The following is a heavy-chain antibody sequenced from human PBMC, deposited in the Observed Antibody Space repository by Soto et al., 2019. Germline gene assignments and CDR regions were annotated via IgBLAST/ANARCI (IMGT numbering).Heavy chain of an antibody. CDR1: GFTFSSYA. J-gene: IGHJ6*02. CDR2: ISGSGGST. V-gene: IGHV3-23*01. CDR3: AKGDSGSRVYYYGMDV. D-gene: IGHD5-12*01. Sequence: HPGGSLRLSCAASGFTFSSYAMSWVRQAPGKGLEWVSAISGSGGSTYYADSVKGRFTISRDNSKNTLYLQMNSLRAEDTAVYYCAKGDSGSRVYYYGMDVWGQGTTVTVSS.